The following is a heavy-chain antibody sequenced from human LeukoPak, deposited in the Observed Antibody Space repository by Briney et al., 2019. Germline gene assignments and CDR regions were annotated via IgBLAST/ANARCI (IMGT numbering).Heavy chain of an antibody. CDR1: GGSISSSSYY. V-gene: IGHV4-39*01. D-gene: IGHD2-15*01. CDR3: AKRGSGDGYYFDY. CDR2: MYQSGST. Sequence: SETLSLTCTVSGGSISSSSYYWAWIRQPPGKGLERIGSMYQSGSTYYNPFLNSRVTISIDTSKNQFSLKLSTVTAADTAVYYCAKRGSGDGYYFDYWGQGALVTVSS. J-gene: IGHJ4*02.